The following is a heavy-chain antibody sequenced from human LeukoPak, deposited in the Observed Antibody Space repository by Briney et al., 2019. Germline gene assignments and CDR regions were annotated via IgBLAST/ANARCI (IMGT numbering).Heavy chain of an antibody. CDR2: INSDGSST. CDR1: GLTFSSYW. D-gene: IGHD6-13*01. V-gene: IGHV3-74*01. CDR3: ARPYSSSWYAMDKYYLDY. J-gene: IGHJ4*02. Sequence: PGGSLRLSCAASGLTFSSYWMHWVRQAPGKGLVWVSRINSDGSSTSYAGSVKGRFTISRDNAKNTLYLQMNSLRAEDTAVYYCARPYSSSWYAMDKYYLDYWGQGTLVTVSS.